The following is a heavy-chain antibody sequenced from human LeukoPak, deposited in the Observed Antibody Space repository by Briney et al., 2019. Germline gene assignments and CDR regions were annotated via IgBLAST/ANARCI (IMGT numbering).Heavy chain of an antibody. CDR3: ARERVVGATRPYYYGMDV. V-gene: IGHV1-3*01. CDR2: INAGNGNT. D-gene: IGHD1-26*01. CDR1: GYTFTSYA. J-gene: IGHJ6*02. Sequence: ASVKVSCKASGYTFTSYAMHWVRQAPGQRLEWMGWINAGNGNTKYSQKFQGRVTITRDTSASTAYMELSSPRSEDTAVYYCARERVVGATRPYYYGMDVWGQRTTVTVSS.